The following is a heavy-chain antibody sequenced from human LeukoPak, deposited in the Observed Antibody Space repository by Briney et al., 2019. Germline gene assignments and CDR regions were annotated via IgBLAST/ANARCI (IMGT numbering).Heavy chain of an antibody. CDR3: ASGRDAYKTGY. Sequence: SETLSLTCTVSGGSISSGDPYWSWIRQCPEKGLEWIGCIFYNENTYYNPSLQSRVAISVDTSKNQLSLKLTSVTAADTAVYYCASGRDAYKTGYWGQGTLVTVSS. CDR1: GGSISSGDPY. V-gene: IGHV4-31*03. CDR2: IFYNENT. D-gene: IGHD5-24*01. J-gene: IGHJ4*02.